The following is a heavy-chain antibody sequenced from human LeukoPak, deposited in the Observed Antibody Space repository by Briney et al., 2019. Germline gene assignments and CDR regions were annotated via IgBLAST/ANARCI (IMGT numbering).Heavy chain of an antibody. V-gene: IGHV4-31*03. J-gene: IGHJ5*02. D-gene: IGHD2-2*01. Sequence: SETLSLTCSVSGGSIGSGGYYWSWIRQHPGKGLEWIGYIYYSGSTYYNPSLKSRVTISVDTSKNQFSLKLSSVTAADTAVYYCARVQDCSSTSCYGDWFDPWGQGTLVTVSS. CDR1: GGSIGSGGYY. CDR2: IYYSGST. CDR3: ARVQDCSSTSCYGDWFDP.